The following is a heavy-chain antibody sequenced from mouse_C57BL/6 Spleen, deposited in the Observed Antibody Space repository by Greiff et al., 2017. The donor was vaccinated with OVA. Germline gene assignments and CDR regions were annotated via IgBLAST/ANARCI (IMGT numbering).Heavy chain of an antibody. Sequence: QVQLQQPGAELVKPGASVKLSCKASGYTFTSYWMPWVKQRPGQGLEWIGEIDPSDSYTNYNQKFKGKATLTVDTSSSTAYMQLSSLTSEDSAVYYCARGEASYGNYVGWFAYWGQGTLVTVSA. CDR3: ARGEASYGNYVGWFAY. V-gene: IGHV1-50*01. CDR2: IDPSDSYT. D-gene: IGHD2-1*01. J-gene: IGHJ3*01. CDR1: GYTFTSYW.